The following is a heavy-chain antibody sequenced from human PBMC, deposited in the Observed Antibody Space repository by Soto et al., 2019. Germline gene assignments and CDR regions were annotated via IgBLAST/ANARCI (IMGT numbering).Heavy chain of an antibody. J-gene: IGHJ6*02. CDR1: RYTFTGYY. V-gene: IGHV1-2*04. D-gene: IGHD1-1*01. CDR3: ARDPGTTSHYYYYGMDV. Sequence: QVQLVQSGAEVKKPGASVKVSCKASRYTFTGYYMHWVRQAPGQGLEWMGWINPNSGGTNYAQKFQGWVTMTRDTSISTAYMELSRLRSDDTAVYYCARDPGTTSHYYYYGMDVWGQGTTVTVSS. CDR2: INPNSGGT.